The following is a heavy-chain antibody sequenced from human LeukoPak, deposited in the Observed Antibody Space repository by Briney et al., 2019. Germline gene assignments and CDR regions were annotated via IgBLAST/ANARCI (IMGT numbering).Heavy chain of an antibody. Sequence: PGRSLRLSCAASGFTFSNYGMHWVRQAPGKGLEWVATILYDGSYKYYADSVKGGFTISRDNSKNTLYLQMNSLRAEDTAVYYCAKDDRGYCSGGSCYPDYRGQGTLVTVST. CDR3: AKDDRGYCSGGSCYPDY. J-gene: IGHJ4*02. CDR2: ILYDGSYK. D-gene: IGHD2-15*01. CDR1: GFTFSNYG. V-gene: IGHV3-30*18.